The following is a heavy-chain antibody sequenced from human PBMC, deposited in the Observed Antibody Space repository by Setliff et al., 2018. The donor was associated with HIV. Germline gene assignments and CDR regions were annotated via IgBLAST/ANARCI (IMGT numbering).Heavy chain of an antibody. V-gene: IGHV4-59*08. D-gene: IGHD1-1*01. Sequence: TLSLTCTVSGGSISSFYWSWIRQPPGKGLEWIGYIYYSGSTSYNPSLKSLVTISVDTSKTQFSLKLSSVTAADTAVYYCTRHAPRNHDLAGVFYPYYMDVWGKGTTVTVSS. CDR3: TRHAPRNHDLAGVFYPYYMDV. J-gene: IGHJ6*03. CDR2: IYYSGST. CDR1: GGSISSFY.